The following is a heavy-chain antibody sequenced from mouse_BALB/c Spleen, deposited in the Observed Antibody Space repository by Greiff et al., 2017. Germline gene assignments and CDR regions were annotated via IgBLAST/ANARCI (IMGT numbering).Heavy chain of an antibody. CDR1: GYTFTSYD. J-gene: IGHJ2*01. CDR3: ARPGTERYYFDY. V-gene: IGHV1-85*01. CDR2: IFPGDGST. D-gene: IGHD3-3*01. Sequence: QVQLQQSGAELVKPGASVKLSCKASGYTFTSYDINWVRQRPEQGLEWIGWIFPGDGSTKYNEKFKDKATLTADKSSSTAYMQLSSLTSEDSAVYYCARPGTERYYFDYWGQGTTLTVSS.